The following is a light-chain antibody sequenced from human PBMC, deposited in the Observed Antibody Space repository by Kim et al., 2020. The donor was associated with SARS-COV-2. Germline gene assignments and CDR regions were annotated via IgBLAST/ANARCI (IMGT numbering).Light chain of an antibody. J-gene: IGLJ2*01. V-gene: IGLV2-14*03. CDR2: DVS. Sequence: QSALTQPASVSGSPGQSITIPCTGTSSDVGGYNYVSWYQQHPGKAPKLMIYDVSNRPSGVSNRFSGSKSGNTASLTISGLQAEDEADYYCSSYTSSSTPGVFGGGTQLTVL. CDR1: SSDVGGYNY. CDR3: SSYTSSSTPGV.